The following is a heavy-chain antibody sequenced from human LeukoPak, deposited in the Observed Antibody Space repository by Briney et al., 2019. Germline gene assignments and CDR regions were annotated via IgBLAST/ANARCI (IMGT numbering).Heavy chain of an antibody. CDR1: GFTFDDYA. D-gene: IGHD6-19*01. J-gene: IGHJ4*02. CDR2: ISWNSGSI. CDR3: AKDAYSSGWSTFDY. Sequence: GGSLRLSCAASGFTFDDYAMHWVRQAPVKGLEWVSGISWNSGSIGYADSVKGRFTISRDNAKNSLYLQMNSLRAEDTALYYCAKDAYSSGWSTFDYWGQGTLVTVSS. V-gene: IGHV3-9*01.